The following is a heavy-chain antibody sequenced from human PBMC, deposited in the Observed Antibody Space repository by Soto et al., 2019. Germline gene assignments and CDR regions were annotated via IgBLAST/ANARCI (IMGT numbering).Heavy chain of an antibody. Sequence: GGSLRLSCAASGFTFSSYGMHWVRQAPGKGLEWVAVIWYDGSNKYYADSVKGRLTISRDNSKNTLYLQMNSLRAEDTAVYYCARPRRALKHLEYGFGVMDVWGQGTTVTVSS. D-gene: IGHD3-10*01. CDR1: GFTFSSYG. J-gene: IGHJ6*02. CDR2: IWYDGSNK. V-gene: IGHV3-33*01. CDR3: ARPRRALKHLEYGFGVMDV.